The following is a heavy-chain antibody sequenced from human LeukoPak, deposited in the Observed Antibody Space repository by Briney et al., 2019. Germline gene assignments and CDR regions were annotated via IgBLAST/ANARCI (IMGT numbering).Heavy chain of an antibody. J-gene: IGHJ5*02. V-gene: IGHV3-15*07. Sequence: GGSLRLSCATSGFTFSNAWMNWVRQAPGKGLEWVGRIRSNSDGGTIDYAAPVKGRFTLSRDDSKTTLYLQMNSLQTEDTAVYYCATGFYDSTWGQGTLVTVSS. D-gene: IGHD3-22*01. CDR3: ATGFYDST. CDR2: IRSNSDGGTI. CDR1: GFTFSNAW.